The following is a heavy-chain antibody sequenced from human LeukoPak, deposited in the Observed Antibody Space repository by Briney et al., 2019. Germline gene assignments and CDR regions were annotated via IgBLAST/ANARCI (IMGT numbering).Heavy chain of an antibody. D-gene: IGHD6-19*01. J-gene: IGHJ3*02. CDR2: IRGSGGST. V-gene: IGHV3-23*01. CDR3: AKDRLGRGWHVDAFYI. Sequence: GGSPRLSCAASGFTLTSYAMSLVRKAPGKGLEWVSAIRGSGGSTYYADSVKDGFTITRDNSKNTLYLTMNSLRATATALYSWAKDRLGRGWHVDAFYIWGQRTMVTASS. CDR1: GFTLTSYA.